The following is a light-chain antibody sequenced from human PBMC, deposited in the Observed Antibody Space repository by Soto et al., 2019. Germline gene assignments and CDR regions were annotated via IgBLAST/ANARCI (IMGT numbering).Light chain of an antibody. J-gene: IGLJ2*01. Sequence: QSVLTQPPSASGTPGQRVTISCSGSTSNIGINYVYWYQQLPGTAPKLLLSRNNQRPSGVPDRFSGSRSGTSASLAISGLRSEDEADYYCAAWDDSLSGLHVIFGGGTKLTV. CDR3: AAWDDSLSGLHVI. CDR1: TSNIGINY. V-gene: IGLV1-47*01. CDR2: RNN.